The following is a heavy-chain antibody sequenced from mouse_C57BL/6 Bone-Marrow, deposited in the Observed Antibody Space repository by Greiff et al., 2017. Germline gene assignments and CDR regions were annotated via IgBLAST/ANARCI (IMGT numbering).Heavy chain of an antibody. J-gene: IGHJ4*01. CDR2: ISSGSSTI. CDR1: GFTFSDYG. CDR3: AREGLLRYAMDY. Sequence: EVKLMESGGGLVKPGGSLKLSCAASGFTFSDYGMHWVRQAPEKGLEWVAYISSGSSTIYYADTVKGRFTISRDNAKNTLFLQMTSLRSEDTAMYYCAREGLLRYAMDYWGQGTSVTVSS. V-gene: IGHV5-17*01. D-gene: IGHD1-1*01.